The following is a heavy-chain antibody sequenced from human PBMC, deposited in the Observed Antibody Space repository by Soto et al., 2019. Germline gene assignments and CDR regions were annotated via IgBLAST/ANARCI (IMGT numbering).Heavy chain of an antibody. CDR3: ARAGGGLYYGSGSYYNPWGHYYGMDV. Sequence: ASVKVSCKASGYTFTSYGISWVRQAPGQGLEWMGWISAYNGNTNYAQKLQGRVTMTTDTSTSTAYMELRSLRSDDTAVYYCARAGGGLYYGSGSYYNPWGHYYGMDVWGQGTTVTVSS. CDR1: GYTFTSYG. V-gene: IGHV1-18*01. D-gene: IGHD3-10*01. J-gene: IGHJ6*02. CDR2: ISAYNGNT.